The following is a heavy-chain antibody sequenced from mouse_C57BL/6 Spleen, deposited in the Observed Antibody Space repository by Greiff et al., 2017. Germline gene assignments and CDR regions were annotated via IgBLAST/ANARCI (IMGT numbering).Heavy chain of an antibody. J-gene: IGHJ4*01. V-gene: IGHV3-1*01. CDR1: GYSITSGYV. CDR3: ARGGYYGAPMDY. Sequence: EVMLVESGPGMVKPSQSLSLTCTVTGYSITSGYVWHWIRHFPGNKLEWLGYISYSGSTNYNPSPKSRISNTQNTSKNHFFLRLKSVTTDDTATDYCARGGYYGAPMDYWGQGTSVTVSS. D-gene: IGHD1-1*01. CDR2: ISYSGST.